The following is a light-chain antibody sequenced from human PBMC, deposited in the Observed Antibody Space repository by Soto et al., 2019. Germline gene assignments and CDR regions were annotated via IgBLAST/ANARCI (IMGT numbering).Light chain of an antibody. CDR3: QQYNDWPLT. CDR1: QSVSSN. J-gene: IGKJ4*01. V-gene: IGKV3-15*01. Sequence: IVMTQSTATLAVSPGERATLSCRASQSVSSNLAWYQQKPGQAPRLLIYGASTGATGIPARFSGSGSGTEFALTISSLQSEDFAVYYCQQYNDWPLTFGGGTKVEIK. CDR2: GAS.